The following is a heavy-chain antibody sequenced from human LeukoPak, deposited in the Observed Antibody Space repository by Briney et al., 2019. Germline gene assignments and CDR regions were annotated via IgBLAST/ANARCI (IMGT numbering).Heavy chain of an antibody. V-gene: IGHV5-51*01. Sequence: GESLKISCKVSGYSFTSYWIGWVRQMPGKGLELMGIIYPGDSDTRYSPSFQGQVTISADKSISTAYLQWSSLKASDTAMYYCARRAEIYYYSSGYSGYYFDYWGQGTLVTVSP. D-gene: IGHD3-22*01. CDR3: ARRAEIYYYSSGYSGYYFDY. CDR2: IYPGDSDT. CDR1: GYSFTSYW. J-gene: IGHJ4*02.